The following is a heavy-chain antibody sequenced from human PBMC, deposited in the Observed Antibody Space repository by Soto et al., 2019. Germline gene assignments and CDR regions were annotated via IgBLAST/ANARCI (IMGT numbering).Heavy chain of an antibody. Sequence: SVKVSCKASGGTFSSYTISWVRQAPGQGLEWMGRIIPILGIANYAQKFQGRVTITADKSTSTAYLELSSLRSEDTAVYYCARDRPHDYGDYLDVSGGQGTLVTVSS. CDR3: ARDRPHDYGDYLDVS. V-gene: IGHV1-69*04. CDR1: GGTFSSYT. CDR2: IIPILGIA. J-gene: IGHJ4*02. D-gene: IGHD4-17*01.